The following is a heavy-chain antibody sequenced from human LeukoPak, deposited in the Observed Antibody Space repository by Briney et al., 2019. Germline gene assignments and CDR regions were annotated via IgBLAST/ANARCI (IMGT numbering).Heavy chain of an antibody. CDR1: GFSVSGNY. D-gene: IGHD3-10*01. J-gene: IGHJ4*02. CDR2: VYSDNAT. Sequence: RGSLRLSCAASGFSVSGNYMIWVRQAPGKGLEWVSGVYSDNATSPGDSVKGRFSISTADLKNTLYLQSNSLRPDETAVYYCARTARIRGVIKTQYYFDYWGEGALVTLSA. V-gene: IGHV3-66*01. CDR3: ARTARIRGVIKTQYYFDY.